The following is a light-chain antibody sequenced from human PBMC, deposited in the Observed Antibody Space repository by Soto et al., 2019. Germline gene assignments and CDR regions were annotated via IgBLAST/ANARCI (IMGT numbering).Light chain of an antibody. V-gene: IGKV3-20*01. Sequence: EIVLTQSPGTLSLSPGERPTLSCGASQSVSNNYLAWYQQKPGQAPRLLIYDASYRATGIPARFSGSGSGTDFTLTISRLEPEDVAVYDCQQYDNLPLTFGGGTKVDIK. CDR3: QQYDNLPLT. J-gene: IGKJ4*01. CDR1: QSVSNNY. CDR2: DAS.